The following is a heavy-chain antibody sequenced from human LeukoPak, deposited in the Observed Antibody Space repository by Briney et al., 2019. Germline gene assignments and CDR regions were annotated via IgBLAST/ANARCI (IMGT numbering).Heavy chain of an antibody. CDR3: AKRGVVIRVILVGLHKEAYYFDS. CDR2: ISDSGGRT. V-gene: IGHV3-23*01. CDR1: GITLSNYG. Sequence: GSLRLSCAVSGITLSNYGMSWVRQAPGKGLEWVAGISDSGGRTNYADSVKGRFTISRDNPKNTLYLQMNSLRPEDTAVYFCAKRGVVIRVILVGLHKEAYYFDSWGQGVLVTVSS. J-gene: IGHJ4*02. D-gene: IGHD3-22*01.